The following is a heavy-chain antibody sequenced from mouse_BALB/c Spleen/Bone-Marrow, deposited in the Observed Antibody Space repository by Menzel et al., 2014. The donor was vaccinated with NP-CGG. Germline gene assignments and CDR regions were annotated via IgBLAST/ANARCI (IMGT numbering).Heavy chain of an antibody. D-gene: IGHD3-1*01. Sequence: QVQLQQSGAELVKPGAPVKLSCKASGYTFTSYYMYWVKQRPGQGLEWIGGINPSNGGTNFNEKFKSKATLTVDKSSSTAYMQLSSLTSEDSAVYYCTRGLRAWFAYWGRGTLVTVSA. J-gene: IGHJ3*01. CDR1: GYTFTSYY. V-gene: IGHV1S81*02. CDR3: TRGLRAWFAY. CDR2: INPSNGGT.